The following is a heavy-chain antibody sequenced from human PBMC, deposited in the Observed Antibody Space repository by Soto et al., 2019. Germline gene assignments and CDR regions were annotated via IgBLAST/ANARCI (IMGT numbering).Heavy chain of an antibody. J-gene: IGHJ4*02. D-gene: IGHD2-8*01. CDR1: GYIFTSYP. Sequence: ASVKVSCKASGYIFTSYPIHWVRQAPRQRLEWMGWINTGTGNTKYSQNFQGRVTTTRDTSASTAYMELSSLRSEDTAVYYCARDKNGLGDYWGQGTLVTVSS. CDR2: INTGTGNT. CDR3: ARDKNGLGDY. V-gene: IGHV1-3*04.